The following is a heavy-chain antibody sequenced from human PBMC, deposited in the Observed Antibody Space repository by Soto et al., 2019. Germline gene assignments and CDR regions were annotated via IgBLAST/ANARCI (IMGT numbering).Heavy chain of an antibody. Sequence: QVQLKESGPGLVKPSQTLTLTCTVSGGSISNDAHYWNWIRQVPGKGLEWIGNIHASGTTSYYPYLRRRVFITIDAYKKEIYLKVTAAPAADTAVNFCARDGGLTRGYAVEIWGKGTVVTGSS. CDR3: ARDGGLTRGYAVEI. J-gene: IGHJ3*02. D-gene: IGHD3-16*01. CDR1: GGSISNDAHY. V-gene: IGHV4-31*03. CDR2: IHASGTT.